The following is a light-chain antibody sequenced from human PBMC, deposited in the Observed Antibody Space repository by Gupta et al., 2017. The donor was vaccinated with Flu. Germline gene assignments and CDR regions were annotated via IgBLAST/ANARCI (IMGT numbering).Light chain of an antibody. V-gene: IGLV4-69*01. Sequence: QLVLTQSPAASASLGPSVKLTCPLSSRHSSYAIAWHQQQPEKGPRDLMKLNSDGSHSKGDVPADRFAGYSSGAERYLTISSLQSEDEADYYCQNWGTGIQVFGGGTKLTVL. J-gene: IGLJ3*02. CDR3: QNWGTGIQV. CDR2: LNSDGSH. CDR1: SRHSSYA.